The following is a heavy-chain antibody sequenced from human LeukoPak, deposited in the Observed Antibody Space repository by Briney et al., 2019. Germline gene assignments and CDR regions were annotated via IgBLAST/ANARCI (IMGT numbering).Heavy chain of an antibody. Sequence: ASVTVSCKASGYTFTGYYMHWVRQAPGQGLEWMGWINPNSGGTNYAQKFQGRVTMTRDTSISTAYMELSRLRSDDTAVYYCASGGGDDYGDYDFDYWGQGTLVTVSS. J-gene: IGHJ4*02. CDR1: GYTFTGYY. V-gene: IGHV1-2*02. D-gene: IGHD4-17*01. CDR2: INPNSGGT. CDR3: ASGGGDDYGDYDFDY.